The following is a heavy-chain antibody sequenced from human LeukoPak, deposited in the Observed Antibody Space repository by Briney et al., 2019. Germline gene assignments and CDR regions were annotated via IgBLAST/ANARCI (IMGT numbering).Heavy chain of an antibody. CDR3: AKENVVVAAAVPDY. V-gene: IGHV3-23*01. CDR2: ISGSGGST. J-gene: IGHJ4*02. D-gene: IGHD2-15*01. CDR1: GFTFSSYA. Sequence: PGGSLRLSCAVSGFTFSSYAMSWVRQAPGKGLECVSAISGSGGSTYYADSVKGRFTISRDNSKNTLYLQMSSLRAEDTAVYYCAKENVVVAAAVPDYWGQGTLVTVSS.